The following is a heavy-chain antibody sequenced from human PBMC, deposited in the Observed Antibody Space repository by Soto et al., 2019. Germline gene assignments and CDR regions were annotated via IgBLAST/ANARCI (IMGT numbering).Heavy chain of an antibody. CDR1: GGTFGSYA. D-gene: IGHD2-2*01. J-gene: IGHJ4*02. Sequence: QVQLVQSGAEVKKPGSSVKVSCKASGGTFGSYAFSWVRQAPGQGLEWMGGIIPVSGAAHYAQKFQGRVTSTADESTSTAYMELSSLSSQDTAVYYCASALGCSSSSCTLDYWGQVTRVIVSS. CDR3: ASALGCSSSSCTLDY. V-gene: IGHV1-69*01. CDR2: IIPVSGAA.